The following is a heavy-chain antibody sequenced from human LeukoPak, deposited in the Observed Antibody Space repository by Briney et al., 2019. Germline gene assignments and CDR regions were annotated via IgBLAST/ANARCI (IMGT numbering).Heavy chain of an antibody. J-gene: IGHJ4*02. CDR2: INPSGGST. Sequence: ASVKVSCKASGYTFTSYYMHWVRQAPGQGLEWMGIINPSGGSTSYAQKLQGRVTMTTDTSTSTAYMELRSLRSDDTAVYYCARDYYGSGSYYAPFDYWGQGTLVTVSS. CDR1: GYTFTSYY. CDR3: ARDYYGSGSYYAPFDY. D-gene: IGHD3-10*01. V-gene: IGHV1-46*01.